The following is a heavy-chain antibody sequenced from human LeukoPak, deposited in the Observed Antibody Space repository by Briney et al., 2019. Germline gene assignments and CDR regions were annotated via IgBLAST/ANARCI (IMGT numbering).Heavy chain of an antibody. CDR3: AKGETTVTPFGGAY. Sequence: GGSLRLSCAASGFTFDDYAMHWVRQVPGKGLEWVSGISWNSGSLGYADSVKGRFTISRDNSKNTLYLQMNSLRAEDTAVYYCAKGETTVTPFGGAYWGQGTLVTVSS. CDR2: ISWNSGSL. D-gene: IGHD4-11*01. V-gene: IGHV3-9*01. J-gene: IGHJ4*02. CDR1: GFTFDDYA.